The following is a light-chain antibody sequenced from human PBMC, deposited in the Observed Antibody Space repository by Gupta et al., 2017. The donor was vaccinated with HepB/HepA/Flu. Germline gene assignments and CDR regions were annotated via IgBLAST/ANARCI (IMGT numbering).Light chain of an antibody. CDR1: SNDVGGYDY. Sequence: SALTQPRSVSGSPGQSVTTSCTGTSNDVGGYDYVSWYQHHPGKAPKLMIYDAFNRPSGVPDRFSGSKSGNTASLTISGLQAEDEADYYCCSYAGSYTLGVFGGGTKLTVL. J-gene: IGLJ3*02. CDR2: DAF. V-gene: IGLV2-11*01. CDR3: CSYAGSYTLGV.